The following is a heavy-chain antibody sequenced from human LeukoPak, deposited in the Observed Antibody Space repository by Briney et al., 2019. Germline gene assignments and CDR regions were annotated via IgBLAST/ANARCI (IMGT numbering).Heavy chain of an antibody. CDR1: GGTFSSYA. CDR3: ARDSAYPFDY. V-gene: IGHV1-18*01. Sequence: ASVKVSCKASGGTFSSYAISWVRQAPGQGLEWMGWISAYNGNTNYAQKLQGRVTMTTDTSTSTAYMELRSLRSDDTAVYYCARDSAYPFDYWGQGTLVTVSS. CDR2: ISAYNGNT. J-gene: IGHJ4*02. D-gene: IGHD2-2*01.